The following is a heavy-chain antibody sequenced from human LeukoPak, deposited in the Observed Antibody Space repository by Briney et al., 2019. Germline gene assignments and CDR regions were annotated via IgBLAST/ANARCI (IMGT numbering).Heavy chain of an antibody. CDR2: MNPNSGNT. V-gene: IGHV1-8*01. Sequence: ASVNVSCKTSAYTFTRYEINWVRQATGQGREWMGWMNPNSGNTGYAQKFQGRVTMTRDTSINTAYMELSSLRSEDTAVYYCARGHGPGGTRWPNLDFWGQGTLITVSS. CDR3: ARGHGPGGTRWPNLDF. D-gene: IGHD2-15*01. CDR1: AYTFTRYE. J-gene: IGHJ4*02.